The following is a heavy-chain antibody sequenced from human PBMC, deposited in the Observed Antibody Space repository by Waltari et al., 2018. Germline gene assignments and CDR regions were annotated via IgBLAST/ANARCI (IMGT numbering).Heavy chain of an antibody. Sequence: QVQRVQSGAEVKKPGASVKVSCKASGYTFTGAYMTWVRQAPGQGLEWMGWINPNSGGTNYAQKFQGRVTMTRDTSISTAYMELSRLRSDDTAVYYCARSAVAGTDDAFDIWGQGTMVTVSS. CDR2: INPNSGGT. CDR3: ARSAVAGTDDAFDI. CDR1: GYTFTGAY. D-gene: IGHD6-19*01. V-gene: IGHV1-2*02. J-gene: IGHJ3*02.